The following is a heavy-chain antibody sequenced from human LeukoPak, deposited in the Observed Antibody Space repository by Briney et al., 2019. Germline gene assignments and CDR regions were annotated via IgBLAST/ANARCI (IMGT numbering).Heavy chain of an antibody. CDR3: ARGGIQVSGVDEFDY. CDR1: GFTFIDYD. D-gene: IGHD5/OR15-5a*01. V-gene: IGHV3-13*01. CDR2: IGIRGDT. J-gene: IGHJ4*02. Sequence: GGSLRLSCAASGFTFIDYDMHWVRQVIGKGLEWVSAIGIRGDTHYSGSVKGRFTISRENAESSLYLQMNSLRAEDTAVYYCARGGIQVSGVDEFDYWGQGTLVTVSS.